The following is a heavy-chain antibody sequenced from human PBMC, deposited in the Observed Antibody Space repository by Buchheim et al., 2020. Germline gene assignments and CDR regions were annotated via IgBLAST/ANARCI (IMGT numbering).Heavy chain of an antibody. CDR3: AKAQSKDYYYMDV. D-gene: IGHD4-11*01. J-gene: IGHJ6*03. CDR1: GFTFSSYW. CDR2: INSDGSST. Sequence: EVHLVESGGDLVQPGGSLRLSCAASGFTFSSYWMHWVRQAPGKGLVWVSRINSDGSSTNYADSVKGRFTVSRDNAKNTLYLQMNSLRAEDTAVYYCAKAQSKDYYYMDVWGKGTT. V-gene: IGHV3-74*01.